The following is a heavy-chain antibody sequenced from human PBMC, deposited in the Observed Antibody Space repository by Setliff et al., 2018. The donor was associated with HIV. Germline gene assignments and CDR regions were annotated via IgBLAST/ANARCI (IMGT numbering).Heavy chain of an antibody. Sequence: PGGSLRLSCAASGLTLSTYSMSWVRQAPGKGLQWVSAIDPTGTYTYYADSVKGRFTISRDNSKNTLYLQMNSLRVEDTAVYYCAKDRSGVCCPGGGFDIWGQGTIVTVSS. V-gene: IGHV3-23*05. J-gene: IGHJ3*02. CDR1: GLTLSTYS. CDR2: IDPTGTYT. CDR3: AKDRSGVCCPGGGFDI. D-gene: IGHD2-21*02.